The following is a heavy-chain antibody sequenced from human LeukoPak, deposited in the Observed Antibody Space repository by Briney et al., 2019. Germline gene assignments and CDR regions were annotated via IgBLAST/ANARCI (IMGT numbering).Heavy chain of an antibody. V-gene: IGHV4-61*02. D-gene: IGHD3-22*01. CDR2: IYTSGST. Sequence: SQTLSLTCTVSGGSISSGSYYWSWIRQPAGKGLEWIGRIYTSGSTNYNPSLKSRVTISVDTSKNQFSLKLSSVTAADTAVYYCASNGHSYDSSGFLDYWGQGTLVTVSS. CDR1: GGSISSGSYY. CDR3: ASNGHSYDSSGFLDY. J-gene: IGHJ4*02.